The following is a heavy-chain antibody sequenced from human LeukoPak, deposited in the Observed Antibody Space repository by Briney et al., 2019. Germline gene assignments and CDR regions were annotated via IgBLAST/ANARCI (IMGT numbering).Heavy chain of an antibody. V-gene: IGHV4-59*01. J-gene: IGHJ5*02. Sequence: KPSETLSLTCTVSGGSISSYYWSWIRQPPGKGLEWSGYIYYSGSTNYNPSLKSRVTISVDTSKNQFSLKLSSVTAADTAVYYCARDRRKGGDNWFDPWGQGTLVTVSS. D-gene: IGHD3-16*01. CDR3: ARDRRKGGDNWFDP. CDR2: IYYSGST. CDR1: GGSISSYY.